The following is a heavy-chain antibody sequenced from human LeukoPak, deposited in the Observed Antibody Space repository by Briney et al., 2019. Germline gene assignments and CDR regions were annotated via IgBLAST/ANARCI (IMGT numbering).Heavy chain of an antibody. CDR1: GYSFTSYW. J-gene: IGHJ4*02. Sequence: GESLKISCKGSGYSFTSYWISWVRQMPGKGLEWMGRIDPSDSYTNYSPSFQGHVTISADKSISTAYLQWSSLKASDTAMYYCARPGPYYYDSSGYLFDYWGQGTLVTVSS. CDR3: ARPGPYYYDSSGYLFDY. CDR2: IDPSDSYT. D-gene: IGHD3-22*01. V-gene: IGHV5-10-1*01.